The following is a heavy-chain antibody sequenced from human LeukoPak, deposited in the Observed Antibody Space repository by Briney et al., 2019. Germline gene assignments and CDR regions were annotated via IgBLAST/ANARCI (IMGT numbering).Heavy chain of an antibody. D-gene: IGHD6-19*01. Sequence: GESLMISCETSGYNFGSYWLGWVRQMPGKGLEWMGIIYPGDSDIRYSPSFQGQVTISADKSISTADLQWSSLKASDTAMYYCARRTTLSWLVFGYWGQGTLVTVSS. CDR3: ARRTTLSWLVFGY. V-gene: IGHV5-51*01. J-gene: IGHJ4*02. CDR1: GYNFGSYW. CDR2: IYPGDSDI.